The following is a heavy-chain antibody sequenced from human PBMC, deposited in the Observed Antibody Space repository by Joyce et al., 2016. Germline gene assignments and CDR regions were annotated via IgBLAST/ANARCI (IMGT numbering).Heavy chain of an antibody. CDR1: GFSLSTRGVG. D-gene: IGHD5-12*01. V-gene: IGHV2-5*02. J-gene: IGHJ4*02. CDR2: IYWDVDK. CDR3: AHRPNSGYDPSAFDF. Sequence: QITLKESGPTLVKPTQTLTLTCAFSGFSLSTRGVGVGWIRQPPGKALEWLALIYWDVDKRYSPSLKSRLTITKDTSRNQVVLTMTNMDPVDTATYYCAHRPNSGYDPSAFDFWGQGTLVTVSS.